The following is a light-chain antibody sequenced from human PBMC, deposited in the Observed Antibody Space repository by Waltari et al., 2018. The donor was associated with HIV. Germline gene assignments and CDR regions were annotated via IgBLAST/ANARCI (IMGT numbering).Light chain of an antibody. CDR3: GTWDSSLSAGV. CDR2: DNN. Sequence: QSVLTQPPSVSAAPGQKVTIPCSGSSSNIGNNYVSWYQKIPGTAPKRLIYDNNKRPSGIPDRFSGSKSGTSATLGITGLQTGDEADYYCGTWDSSLSAGVFGGGTKLTVL. V-gene: IGLV1-51*01. CDR1: SSNIGNNY. J-gene: IGLJ3*02.